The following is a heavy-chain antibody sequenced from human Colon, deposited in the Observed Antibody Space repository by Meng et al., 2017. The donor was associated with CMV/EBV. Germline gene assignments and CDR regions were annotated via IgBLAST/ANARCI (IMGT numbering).Heavy chain of an antibody. J-gene: IGHJ4*02. CDR3: ARGRRGPSY. Sequence: LTSTVSGGSLRSCGFYWSWLRPRPGLGLEWIGYIYYSGSTYSSPSLRSRVTISVDTSKNQFSPTLSSVAAADAAVYYCARGRRGPSYWGQGTLVTVSS. CDR2: IYYSGST. V-gene: IGHV4-31*03. D-gene: IGHD6-6*01. CDR1: GGSLRSCGFY.